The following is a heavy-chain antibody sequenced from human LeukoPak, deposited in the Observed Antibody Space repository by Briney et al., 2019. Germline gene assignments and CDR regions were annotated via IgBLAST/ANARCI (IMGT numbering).Heavy chain of an antibody. CDR1: GYTFTGYY. J-gene: IGHJ4*02. D-gene: IGHD2-21*02. Sequence: ASVKVSCKASGYTFTGYYMHWVRQAPGQGLEWMGWINPNSGGTNYAQKFQGWVTMTRDTSISTAYMELSRLRSDDTAVYYCARGVCGGDCQDFDYWGQGTLVTVSS. CDR2: INPNSGGT. CDR3: ARGVCGGDCQDFDY. V-gene: IGHV1-2*04.